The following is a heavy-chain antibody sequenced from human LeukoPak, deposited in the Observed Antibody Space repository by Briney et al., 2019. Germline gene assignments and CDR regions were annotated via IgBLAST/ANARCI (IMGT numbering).Heavy chain of an antibody. D-gene: IGHD2-8*01. CDR2: ISGSGGTT. Sequence: GGSLRLSCAASGFTFSSYAMSWVRQAPGKGLEWVSGISGSGGTTYSADSVKGRFTISRDNSKNTLYLQMNSLRAEDTAVYYCAKDRTNSIYRTNGACYADYWGQGTLVTVSS. CDR3: AKDRTNSIYRTNGACYADY. CDR1: GFTFSSYA. V-gene: IGHV3-23*01. J-gene: IGHJ4*02.